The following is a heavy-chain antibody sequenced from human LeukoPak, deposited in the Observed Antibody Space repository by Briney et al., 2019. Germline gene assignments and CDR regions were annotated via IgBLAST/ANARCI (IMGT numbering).Heavy chain of an antibody. CDR2: IKQDGSEK. J-gene: IGHJ6*03. V-gene: IGHV3-7*01. CDR1: GFTFSSYS. CDR3: GRGWGWGYYYMDV. D-gene: IGHD3-16*01. Sequence: GGSLRLSCAASGFTFSSYSMNWVRQAPGKGLEWVANIKQDGSEKYYVDSVKGRFTISRDNAKNSLYLQMNSLRAEDTAVYYWGRGWGWGYYYMDVWGKGTTVTVSS.